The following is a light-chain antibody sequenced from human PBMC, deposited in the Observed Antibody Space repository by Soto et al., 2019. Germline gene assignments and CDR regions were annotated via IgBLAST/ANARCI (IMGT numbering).Light chain of an antibody. CDR3: QQYNNWPQT. Sequence: EIVMTQSPATLSVSPGERATLSCRASQSVGSNLAWYQQKPGQAPRLLIYGASTRATGIPARFSGSGSGTEFTLTISSPQSEDFAVYYCQQYNNWPQTFGQGTKVDIK. CDR1: QSVGSN. V-gene: IGKV3-15*01. J-gene: IGKJ1*01. CDR2: GAS.